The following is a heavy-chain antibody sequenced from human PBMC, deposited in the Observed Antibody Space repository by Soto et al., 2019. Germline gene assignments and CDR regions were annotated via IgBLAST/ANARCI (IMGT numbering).Heavy chain of an antibody. CDR1: GGTFSSYA. CDR2: IIPIFGTA. V-gene: IGHV1-69*06. CDR3: ARGYCTNGVCYPVDY. Sequence: SVKVSCKASGGTFSSYAISWVRRAPGQGLEWMGGIIPIFGTANYAQKFQGRVTITADKSTSTAYMELSSLRSEDTAVYYCARGYCTNGVCYPVDYWGQGTLVTVSS. J-gene: IGHJ4*02. D-gene: IGHD2-8*01.